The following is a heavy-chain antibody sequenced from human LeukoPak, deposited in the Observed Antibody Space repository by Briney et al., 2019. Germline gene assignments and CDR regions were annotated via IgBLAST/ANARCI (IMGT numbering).Heavy chain of an antibody. CDR2: IYYSGST. V-gene: IGHV4-59*12. CDR1: GGSIGSYY. D-gene: IGHD5-18*01. CDR3: ASPRGGYSYGYDIAFDI. Sequence: SETLSLTCTVSGGSIGSYYWSWIRQPPGKGLEWIGSIYYSGSTYYNPSLKSRVTISVDTSKNQFSLKLSSVTAADTAVYYCASPRGGYSYGYDIAFDIWGQGTMVTVSS. J-gene: IGHJ3*02.